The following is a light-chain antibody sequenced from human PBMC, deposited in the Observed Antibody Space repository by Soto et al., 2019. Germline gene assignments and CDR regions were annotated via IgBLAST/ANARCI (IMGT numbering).Light chain of an antibody. CDR2: GAS. CDR1: QSVSSTY. Sequence: EIVLTQSPATLSLSPGERATLSCRASQSVSSTYLAWYQQKPGRAPRLLIYGASSRATGIPDRFSGSGSGTDFTLTISRLEHEDFAVYYCQQYGSSSWTFGQGTKVEIK. V-gene: IGKV3-20*01. CDR3: QQYGSSSWT. J-gene: IGKJ1*01.